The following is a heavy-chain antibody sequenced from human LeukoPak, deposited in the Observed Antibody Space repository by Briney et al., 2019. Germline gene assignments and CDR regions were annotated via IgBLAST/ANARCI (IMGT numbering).Heavy chain of an antibody. D-gene: IGHD3-10*01. CDR1: GFTFSSYG. J-gene: IGHJ4*02. Sequence: GGSLRLSCAASGFTFSSYGMHWVRQAPGKGLEWVAFIRYDGSNKYYADSVKGRFTISRDNSKNTLYLQMNSLRAEDTAVYYCAKGFPMVRGVIIDYWGQGTLVTVSS. V-gene: IGHV3-30*02. CDR3: AKGFPMVRGVIIDY. CDR2: IRYDGSNK.